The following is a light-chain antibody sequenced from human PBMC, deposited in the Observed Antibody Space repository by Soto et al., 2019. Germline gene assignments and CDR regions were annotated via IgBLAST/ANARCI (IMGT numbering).Light chain of an antibody. CDR3: QQYNNLPPIT. J-gene: IGKJ5*01. CDR2: GAS. CDR1: QSVSSN. Sequence: IVMTQSPDPLSVSPGERATLSCRASQSVSSNLAWYQQKPGQAPRLLIYGASTRATGIPARFSGSGSGTEFTLTISSLQSEDFAVYYCQQYNNLPPITFGQGRLLAIK. V-gene: IGKV3-15*01.